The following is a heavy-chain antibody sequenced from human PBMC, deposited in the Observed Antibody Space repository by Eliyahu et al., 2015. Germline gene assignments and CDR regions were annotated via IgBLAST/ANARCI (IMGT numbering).Heavy chain of an antibody. CDR2: TYYMSKWYN. CDR3: ARGIVSAFDI. V-gene: IGHV6-1*01. Sequence: QVQLQQSGPGLVKPSQTLXLTCXIPXDSVXRDSVAWNWXRQSPSRGVEWLGRTYYMSKWYNDYALSVKSRITINPDTSRNQFSLQLNSVTPDDTAVYYCARGIVSAFDIWGQGTMVTVSS. CDR1: XDSVXRDSVA. J-gene: IGHJ3*02. D-gene: IGHD3-22*01.